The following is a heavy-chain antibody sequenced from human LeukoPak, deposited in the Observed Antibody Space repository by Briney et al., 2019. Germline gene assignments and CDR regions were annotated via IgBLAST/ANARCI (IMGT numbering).Heavy chain of an antibody. CDR3: ARDNSVGDTAWWFDP. V-gene: IGHV1-46*01. D-gene: IGHD1-26*01. CDR1: GYSFTGYY. J-gene: IGHJ5*02. CDR2: INPSGSST. Sequence: ASVKVSCKASGYSFTGYYMHWVRQAPGQGLEWMGLINPSGSSTSYAQKFQGRLSLTRDMSTSTDYMELSSLRSEDTAVYYCARDNSVGDTAWWFDPWGQGTLVTVSS.